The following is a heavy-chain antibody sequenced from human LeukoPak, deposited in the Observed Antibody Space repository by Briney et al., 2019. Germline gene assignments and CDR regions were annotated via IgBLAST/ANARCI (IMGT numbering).Heavy chain of an antibody. CDR3: TREGKPGIDDYYYYSCLDV. V-gene: IGHV3-49*04. CDR1: GFTFGGYA. Sequence: GGSLRLSCTDSGFTFGGYAMSWVRQAPRKGLEGVGFIRSKTYGATRDYVASVKGRFTISRDDSKSIAYLQMDSLKTKDTAVYYCTREGKPGIDDYYYYSCLDVWGEGTTVTVSS. CDR2: IRSKTYGATR. D-gene: IGHD6-13*01. J-gene: IGHJ6*04.